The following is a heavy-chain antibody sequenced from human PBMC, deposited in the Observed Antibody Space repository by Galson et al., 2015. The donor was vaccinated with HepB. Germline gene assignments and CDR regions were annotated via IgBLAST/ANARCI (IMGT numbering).Heavy chain of an antibody. CDR1: GFTFSSYA. J-gene: IGHJ4*02. CDR3: ARDALSSAARFDY. V-gene: IGHV3-30-3*01. D-gene: IGHD2-2*01. CDR2: ISYDGSNK. Sequence: SLRLSCAASGFTFSSYAMHWVRQAPSKGLEWVAVISYDGSNKYYADSVKGRFTISRDNSKNTLYLQMNSLRAEDTAVYYCARDALSSAARFDYWGQGTLVTVSS.